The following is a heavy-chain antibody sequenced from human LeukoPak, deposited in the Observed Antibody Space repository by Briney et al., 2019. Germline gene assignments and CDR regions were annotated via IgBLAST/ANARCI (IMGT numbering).Heavy chain of an antibody. Sequence: PGGSLRLSCTASGFTFGDYAMSWFRQAPGKGLEWVGFIRSKAYGGTTEYAASVKGRFTISRDDSKSIAYLQMNSLKTEDTAVYYCTRGPLFTYYYDSSGYSDYWGQGTLVTVSS. V-gene: IGHV3-49*03. D-gene: IGHD3-22*01. CDR3: TRGPLFTYYYDSSGYSDY. CDR1: GFTFGDYA. J-gene: IGHJ4*02. CDR2: IRSKAYGGTT.